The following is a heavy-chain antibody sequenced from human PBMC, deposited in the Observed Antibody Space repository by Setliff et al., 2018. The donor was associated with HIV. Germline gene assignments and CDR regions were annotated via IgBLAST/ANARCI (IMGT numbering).Heavy chain of an antibody. CDR1: GDSFTGYY. CDR3: ARMGESPSHSSSWYY. J-gene: IGHJ4*02. CDR2: MNPSTGGT. V-gene: IGHV1-2*02. Sequence: ASVKVSCKASGDSFTGYYMHWVRQAPGQGLEWMGWMNPSTGGTRFAQKFQGRVTMTRATFITPAYMELSSLRSDDTAVYYCARMGESPSHSSSWYYWGQGTLVTV. D-gene: IGHD6-13*01.